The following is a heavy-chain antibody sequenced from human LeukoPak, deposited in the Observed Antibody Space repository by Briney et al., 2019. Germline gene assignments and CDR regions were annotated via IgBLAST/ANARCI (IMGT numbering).Heavy chain of an antibody. D-gene: IGHD6-6*01. J-gene: IGHJ4*02. CDR2: ISSSSSYI. CDR1: GFTFSSYS. Sequence: GESLKISCAASGFTFSSYSMNWVRQAPGKGLEWVSSISSSSSYIYYADSVKGRFTISRDNAKNSLYLQMNSLRAEDTAVYYCARASSSSGYYFDYWGQGTLVTVSS. V-gene: IGHV3-21*01. CDR3: ARASSSSGYYFDY.